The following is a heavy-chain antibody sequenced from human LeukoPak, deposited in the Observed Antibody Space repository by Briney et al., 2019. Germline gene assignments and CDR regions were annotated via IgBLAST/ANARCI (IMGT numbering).Heavy chain of an antibody. J-gene: IGHJ4*02. CDR1: GYTFTSYD. CDR3: ARVELRFLEWLFGY. Sequence: ASVKVSCKASGYTFTSYDINWVRQATGQGLEWMGWMNPNSGNTGYAQKFQGRVTMTRDTSISTAYMELSRLRSDDTAVYYCARVELRFLEWLFGYWGQGTLVTVSS. CDR2: MNPNSGNT. D-gene: IGHD3-3*01. V-gene: IGHV1-8*01.